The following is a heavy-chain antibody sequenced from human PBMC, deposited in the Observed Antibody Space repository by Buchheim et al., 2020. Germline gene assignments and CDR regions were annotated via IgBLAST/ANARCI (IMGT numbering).Heavy chain of an antibody. CDR2: ISGSGGST. J-gene: IGHJ4*02. D-gene: IGHD2-21*02. CDR1: GFTFSSYA. V-gene: IGHV3-23*01. CDR3: AKELRYCGGDCYSDDETLFDY. Sequence: EVQLLASGGGLVQPGGSLRLSCAASGFTFSSYAMSWVRQAPGKGLEWGSAISGSGGSTYYADSVKGRFTISRDNSKNTMYLQMNSRRAEDTAVYYCAKELRYCGGDCYSDDETLFDYWGQGTL.